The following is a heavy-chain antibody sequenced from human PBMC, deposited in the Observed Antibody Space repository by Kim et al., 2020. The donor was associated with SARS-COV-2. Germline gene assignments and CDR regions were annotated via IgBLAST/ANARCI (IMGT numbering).Heavy chain of an antibody. D-gene: IGHD1-1*01. CDR3: ARGVRYLDAFDI. Sequence: NYAQKFRGRDTIAEDKSTSTAYMELSSMRDEHTAVYYCARGVRYLDAFDIWGQGTMVTVSS. J-gene: IGHJ3*02. V-gene: IGHV1-69*04.